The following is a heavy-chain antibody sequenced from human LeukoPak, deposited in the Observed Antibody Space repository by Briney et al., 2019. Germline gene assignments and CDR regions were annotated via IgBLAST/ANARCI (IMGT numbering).Heavy chain of an antibody. CDR2: IKQDGSEK. CDR1: GFTFSDYY. D-gene: IGHD3-3*01. CDR3: ARDSSFYDFWSGYFDY. J-gene: IGHJ4*02. Sequence: GGSLRLSCAASGFTFSDYYMSWARQAPGKGLEWVANIKQDGSEKYYVDSVKGRFTISRDNAKNSLYLQMNSLRAEDTAVYYCARDSSFYDFWSGYFDYWGQGTLVTVSS. V-gene: IGHV3-7*01.